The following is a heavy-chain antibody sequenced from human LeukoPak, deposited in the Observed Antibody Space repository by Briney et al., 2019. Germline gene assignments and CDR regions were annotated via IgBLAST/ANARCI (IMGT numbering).Heavy chain of an antibody. Sequence: SETLSLTCAVYGGFFSGYYWSWIRQRPGKGLEWIGEINHSGSTNYNPSLKSRVTISVDTSKNQFSLKLSSVTAADTAVYYCARVEAVAGTYYWGQGTLVTVSS. V-gene: IGHV4-34*01. D-gene: IGHD6-19*01. CDR1: GGFFSGYY. CDR3: ARVEAVAGTYY. J-gene: IGHJ4*02. CDR2: INHSGST.